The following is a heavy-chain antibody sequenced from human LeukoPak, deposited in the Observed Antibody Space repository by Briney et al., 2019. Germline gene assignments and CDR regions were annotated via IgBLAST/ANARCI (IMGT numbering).Heavy chain of an antibody. CDR3: ARVQTTVPDY. J-gene: IGHJ4*02. D-gene: IGHD4-17*01. CDR2: IYYSGST. V-gene: IGHV4-39*07. Sequence: SETLSLTCSVSGGSISSSSYYWGWIRQPPGKGLEWIGTIYYSGSTYYNPSLKSRVTISVDTSKNQISLKLTSVTAADTAVYYCARVQTTVPDYWGQGILVTVSS. CDR1: GGSISSSSYY.